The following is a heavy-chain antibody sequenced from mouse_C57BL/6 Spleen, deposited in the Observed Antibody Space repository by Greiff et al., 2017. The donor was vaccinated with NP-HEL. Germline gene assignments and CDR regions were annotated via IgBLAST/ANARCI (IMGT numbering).Heavy chain of an antibody. D-gene: IGHD1-1*01. CDR3: ARNYYGRGGDY. CDR1: GYTFTSYW. J-gene: IGHJ2*01. V-gene: IGHV1-69*01. Sequence: QVQLQQPGAELVMPGASVKLSCKASGYTFTSYWMHWVKQRPGQGLEWIGEIDPSDSYTNYNQKFKGKSTLTVAKSSSTAYMQLSSLTSEDSAVYYCARNYYGRGGDYWGQGTTLTVSS. CDR2: IDPSDSYT.